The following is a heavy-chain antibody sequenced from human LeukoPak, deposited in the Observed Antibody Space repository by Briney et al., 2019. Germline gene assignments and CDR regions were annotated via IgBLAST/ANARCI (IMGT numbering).Heavy chain of an antibody. Sequence: GASVKVSCKASGYTFTSYGISWVRQAPGQGLEWMGWISAYNGNTNYAQKLQGRVTMTTDTSTSTAYMELRSLRSEDTAVYYCARDSGSFITMVRGVIPHYFQHWGQGTLVTVSS. V-gene: IGHV1-18*01. D-gene: IGHD3-10*01. CDR1: GYTFTSYG. CDR3: ARDSGSFITMVRGVIPHYFQH. CDR2: ISAYNGNT. J-gene: IGHJ1*01.